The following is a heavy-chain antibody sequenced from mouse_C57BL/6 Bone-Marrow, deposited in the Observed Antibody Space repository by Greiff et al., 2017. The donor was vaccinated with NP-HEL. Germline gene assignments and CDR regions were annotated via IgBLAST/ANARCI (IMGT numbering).Heavy chain of an antibody. CDR1: GFTFSDYY. CDR2: ISNGGGST. V-gene: IGHV5-12*01. J-gene: IGHJ3*01. CDR3: ARHPPYYDCSSLFAY. Sequence: EVQVVESGGGLVQPGGSLKLSCAASGFTFSDYYMYWVRQTPEKRLAWVAYISNGGGSTYYPDTVKGRFTITRDNAKNTLYLQMSRLKSEDTAMYYGARHPPYYDCSSLFAYWGQGTLVTVSA. D-gene: IGHD1-1*01.